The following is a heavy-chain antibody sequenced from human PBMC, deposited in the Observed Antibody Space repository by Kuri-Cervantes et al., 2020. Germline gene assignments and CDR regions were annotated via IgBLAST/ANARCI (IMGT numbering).Heavy chain of an antibody. V-gene: IGHV4-39*07. J-gene: IGHJ4*02. CDR3: ARVRIAAAGPRPLFDY. CDR2: INHSGRA. D-gene: IGHD6-13*01. CDR1: GGSISSTGSY. Sequence: SETLSLTCTVSGGSISSTGSYWGWIRQSPWKGVEWIGDINHSGRATYNPSLKSRVTISVDTSKNQFSLIMNSVTAADTAVYYCARVRIAAAGPRPLFDYWGQGTLVTVSS.